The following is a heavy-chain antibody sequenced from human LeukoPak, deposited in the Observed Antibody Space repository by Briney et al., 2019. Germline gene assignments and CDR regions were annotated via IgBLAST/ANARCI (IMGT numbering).Heavy chain of an antibody. V-gene: IGHV4-59*12. J-gene: IGHJ5*02. CDR3: ARESDFWSGYTVGWFDP. Sequence: SETLSLTCTVSGGSISSYYWSWIRQPPGKGLEWIGYIYYSGSTNYNPSLKSRVTMSVDTSKNQFSLKLSSVTAADTAVYYCARESDFWSGYTVGWFDPWGQGTLVTVSS. CDR2: IYYSGST. D-gene: IGHD3-3*01. CDR1: GGSISSYY.